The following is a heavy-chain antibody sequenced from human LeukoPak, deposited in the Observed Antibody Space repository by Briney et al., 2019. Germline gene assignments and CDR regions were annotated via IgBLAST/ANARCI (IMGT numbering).Heavy chain of an antibody. CDR1: GFTFSSYE. CDR2: ISSSGSTI. D-gene: IGHD3-3*01. CDR3: ARVGVRFLEWPPPPDY. J-gene: IGHJ4*02. V-gene: IGHV3-48*03. Sequence: QLVESGGGLVQPGGSLRLSCAASGFTFSSYEMNWVRQAPGKGLEWVSYISSSGSTIYYADPVKGRFTISRANAKNSLYLQMNSLGAEDTAVYYCARVGVRFLEWPPPPDYWGQGTLVTVSS.